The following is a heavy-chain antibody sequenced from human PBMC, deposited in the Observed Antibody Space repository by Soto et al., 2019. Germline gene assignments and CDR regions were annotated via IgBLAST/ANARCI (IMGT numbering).Heavy chain of an antibody. CDR1: GGSLSSYY. V-gene: IGHV4-59*01. CDR2: IFYSGST. Sequence: QVQLQESGPGLVKPSETLSLTCTVSGGSLSSYYWSWIRQPPGKGLEWIGFIFYSGSTSYNPSLKSRVTISIDTSEYQFSLKLNSVTAAETAVYYCASMIGDPVLSFDSWGQGTLVAGSS. CDR3: ASMIGDPVLSFDS. D-gene: IGHD3-10*02. J-gene: IGHJ5*01.